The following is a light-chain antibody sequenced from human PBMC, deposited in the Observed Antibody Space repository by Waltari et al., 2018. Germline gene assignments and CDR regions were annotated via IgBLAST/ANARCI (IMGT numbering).Light chain of an antibody. V-gene: IGKV3-11*01. CDR1: QSVSNF. CDR3: QQRANWPPLT. CDR2: HAS. J-gene: IGKJ4*01. Sequence: EIVLTQSPATLSLSPGERATLSCRASQSVSNFLAWYQPKPGQAPRLLIYHASNRATGIPARFSGRGSGTDFTLTISSLEPGDSAIYYCQQRANWPPLTFGGGTRVEI.